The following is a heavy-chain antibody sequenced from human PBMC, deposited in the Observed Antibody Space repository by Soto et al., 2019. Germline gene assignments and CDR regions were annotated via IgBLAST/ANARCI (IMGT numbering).Heavy chain of an antibody. D-gene: IGHD6-13*01. Sequence: EVLLVESGGGLVQPGGSLRLSCAASGFTFNIYEMNWVRQAPGKGLEWVSYISRSGSTIYYADSVKGRFTISRDNAKNSLYLQMNSLRAEDTAIYYCARLLADSRWLGLDYWGLGTLVTVSS. CDR2: ISRSGSTI. V-gene: IGHV3-48*03. CDR1: GFTFNIYE. J-gene: IGHJ4*02. CDR3: ARLLADSRWLGLDY.